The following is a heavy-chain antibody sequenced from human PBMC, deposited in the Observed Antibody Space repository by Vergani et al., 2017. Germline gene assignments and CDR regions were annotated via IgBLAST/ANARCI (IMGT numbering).Heavy chain of an antibody. J-gene: IGHJ6*02. CDR1: GFTFRSYA. CDR3: VKEGGDLGFAPYYYYGMDV. D-gene: IGHD3-10*01. CDR2: ISSNGGST. V-gene: IGHV3-64D*06. Sequence: EVQLVESGGGLVQPGGSLRLSCSASGFTFRSYAMHWVRQAPGKGLEYVSAISSNGGSTYYADSVKGRFTISRDNSKNTLYLQMSSLRAEDTAVYYCVKEGGDLGFAPYYYYGMDVWGQGTTVTVSS.